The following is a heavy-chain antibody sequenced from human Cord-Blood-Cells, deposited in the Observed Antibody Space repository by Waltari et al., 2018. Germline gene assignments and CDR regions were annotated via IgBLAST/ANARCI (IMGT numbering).Heavy chain of an antibody. Sequence: EVQLVESGGVLVQPGGSLRLSCAASGFTFSSYAMSWVHQAPGTGLEWVSASGGSTYYADSVKGRFTISRDNSKNTLYLQMNSLRAEDTAVYYCAKGGYCSSTSCYYDFWSGYYYYYGMDVWGQGTTVTVSS. D-gene: IGHD2-2*01. CDR2: SGGST. J-gene: IGHJ6*02. V-gene: IGHV3-23*04. CDR1: GFTFSSYA. CDR3: AKGGYCSSTSCYYDFWSGYYYYYGMDV.